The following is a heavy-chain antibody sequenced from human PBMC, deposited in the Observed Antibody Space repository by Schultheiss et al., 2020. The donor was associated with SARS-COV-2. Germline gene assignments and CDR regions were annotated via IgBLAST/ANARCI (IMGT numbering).Heavy chain of an antibody. CDR2: INSDGSST. J-gene: IGHJ4*02. V-gene: IGHV3-74*01. Sequence: GESLKISCAASGFTFSSYWMHWVRQAPGKGLVWVSRINSDGSSTSYADSVKGRFTISRDNAKNTLYLQMNSLRAEDTAVYYCARESTDYDYIWGSYRPHGFDYWGQGTLVTVSS. D-gene: IGHD3-16*02. CDR3: ARESTDYDYIWGSYRPHGFDY. CDR1: GFTFSSYW.